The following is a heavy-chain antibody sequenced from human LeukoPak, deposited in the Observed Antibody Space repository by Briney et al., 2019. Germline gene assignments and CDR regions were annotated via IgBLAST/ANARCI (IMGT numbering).Heavy chain of an antibody. CDR3: ARGSGGSSGTGDVRAFDI. J-gene: IGHJ3*02. CDR1: GGSISSYY. V-gene: IGHV4-59*12. CDR2: IYYSGST. Sequence: PSETLSLTCTVSGGSISSYYWSWIRQPPGKGLEWIGYIYYSGSTNYNPSLKSRVTISVDTSKNQFSLKLSSVTAADTAVYYCARGSGGSSGTGDVRAFDIWGQGTMVTVSS. D-gene: IGHD1-26*01.